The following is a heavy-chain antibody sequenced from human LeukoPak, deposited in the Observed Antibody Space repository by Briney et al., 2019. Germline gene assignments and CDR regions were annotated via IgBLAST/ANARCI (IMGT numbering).Heavy chain of an antibody. CDR1: GFTFSSYG. Sequence: GGSLRLSCAASGFTFSSYGMHWVRQAPGKGLEWVASIRYDGSTKYYADSVKGRFTVSRDNSKNTLYLQMNSLRAEDTAVYYCAKGHPRTNYYHYMDVWGKGTTVTVSS. CDR2: IRYDGSTK. CDR3: AKGHPRTNYYHYMDV. J-gene: IGHJ6*03. V-gene: IGHV3-30*02.